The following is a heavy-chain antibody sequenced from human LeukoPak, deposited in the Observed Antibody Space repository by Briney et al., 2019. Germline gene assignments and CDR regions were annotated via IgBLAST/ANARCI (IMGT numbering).Heavy chain of an antibody. CDR2: ISGSGGST. CDR1: GFTFSSYA. J-gene: IGHJ4*02. Sequence: GGSLRLSCAASGFTFSSYAMSWVRQAPGKGLEWVSAISGSGGSTYYADSVKGRFTISRDNSKNTLYLQMNSLRAEDTAVYYCAKWDCSGGSCYSDYWGQGTLVTVSS. D-gene: IGHD2-15*01. V-gene: IGHV3-23*01. CDR3: AKWDCSGGSCYSDY.